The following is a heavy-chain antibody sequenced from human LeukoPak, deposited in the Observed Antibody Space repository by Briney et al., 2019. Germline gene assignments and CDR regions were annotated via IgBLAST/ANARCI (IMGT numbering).Heavy chain of an antibody. CDR2: INHSGSA. D-gene: IGHD5-18*01. V-gene: IGHV4-34*01. Sequence: SETLSLTCAVYGGSFSGYYWSWIRQPPGKGLEWIGEINHSGSANYNPSLKSRVTISVDTSKNQFSLKLSSVTAADTAVYYCAQGYGFDYWGQGTLVTVSS. CDR1: GGSFSGYY. CDR3: AQGYGFDY. J-gene: IGHJ4*02.